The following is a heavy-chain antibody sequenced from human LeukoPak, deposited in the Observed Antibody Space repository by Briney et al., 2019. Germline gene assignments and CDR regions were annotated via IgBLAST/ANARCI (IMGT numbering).Heavy chain of an antibody. Sequence: ASVKVSCKASGYTFTGYYMHWVRQALGQGLEWMGSINPNSGGTNYAQKFQGRVTMTRDTSISTAYMELSRLRSDDTAVYYCAREGPDYGDYFHAFDIWGQGTMVTVSS. CDR2: INPNSGGT. V-gene: IGHV1-2*02. D-gene: IGHD4-17*01. CDR3: AREGPDYGDYFHAFDI. CDR1: GYTFTGYY. J-gene: IGHJ3*02.